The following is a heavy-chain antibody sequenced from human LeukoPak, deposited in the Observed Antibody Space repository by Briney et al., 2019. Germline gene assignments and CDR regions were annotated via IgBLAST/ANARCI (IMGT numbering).Heavy chain of an antibody. CDR1: GYTFTSYG. V-gene: IGHV1-18*01. CDR3: AREHDYGPQLGN. J-gene: IGHJ4*02. Sequence: ASVKVSCTASGYTFTSYGISWVRQAPGQGLEWMGWISANSGNTNYAQKLQGRVTMTTDTSTSTAYMELRSLRSDDTAVYYCAREHDYGPQLGNWGQGTLVTVSS. CDR2: ISANSGNT. D-gene: IGHD4-17*01.